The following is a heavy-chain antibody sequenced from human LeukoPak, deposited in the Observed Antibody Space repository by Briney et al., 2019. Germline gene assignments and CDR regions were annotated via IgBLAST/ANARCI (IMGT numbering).Heavy chain of an antibody. Sequence: SETLSLTCTVSGGSISSSSYYWGWIRQPPGKGLEWIGSIYYSGSTYYNPSLKSRVTISVDTSKNQFSLKLSSVTAADTAVYYCARAGDSSGYYVGYYYYYMDVWGKGTTVTVSS. CDR1: GGSISSSSYY. J-gene: IGHJ6*03. CDR2: IYYSGST. D-gene: IGHD3-22*01. CDR3: ARAGDSSGYYVGYYYYYMDV. V-gene: IGHV4-39*07.